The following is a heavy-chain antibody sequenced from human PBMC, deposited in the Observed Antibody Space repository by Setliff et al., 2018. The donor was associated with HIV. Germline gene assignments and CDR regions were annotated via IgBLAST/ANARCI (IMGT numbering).Heavy chain of an antibody. CDR2: IYTSGNT. CDR1: GGSISSGSYY. CDR3: ARVPLSGWLYFDY. Sequence: PSETLSLTCTVSGGSISSGSYYWSWIRQPAGKGLEWIGHIYTSGNTNHNPSLKSRVTISVDTSKKQFSLRVISVTAADTAVYYCARVPLSGWLYFDYWGQGTLVTVSS. V-gene: IGHV4-61*09. D-gene: IGHD6-19*01. J-gene: IGHJ4*02.